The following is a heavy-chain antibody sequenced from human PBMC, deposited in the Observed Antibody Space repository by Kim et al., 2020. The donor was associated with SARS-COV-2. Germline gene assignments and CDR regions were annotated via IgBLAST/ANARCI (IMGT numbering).Heavy chain of an antibody. CDR3: ARGDYYDSSGYYSEFFDY. D-gene: IGHD3-22*01. CDR1: GGSISSYY. CDR2: IYYSGST. Sequence: SETLSLTCTVSGGSISSYYWSWIRQPPGKGLEWIGYIYYSGSTNYNPSLKSRVTISVDTSKNQFSLKLSSVTAADTAVYYCARGDYYDSSGYYSEFFDYWGQGTLVTVSS. J-gene: IGHJ4*02. V-gene: IGHV4-59*01.